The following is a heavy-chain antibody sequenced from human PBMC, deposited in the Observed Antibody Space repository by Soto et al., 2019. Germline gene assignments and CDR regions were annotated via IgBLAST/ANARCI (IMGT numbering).Heavy chain of an antibody. D-gene: IGHD3-22*01. V-gene: IGHV3-23*01. J-gene: IGHJ4*02. CDR2: ISGSGGST. Sequence: GSLRLSCAASGFTVSSNYMSWVRLAPGKGLEWVSVISGSGGSTYYADSVKGRFTISRDNSKNTLYLQMNSLRAEDTAVYYCAKDRPIYYDSSGYYSFGYWGQGTRVTVSS. CDR1: GFTVSSNY. CDR3: AKDRPIYYDSSGYYSFGY.